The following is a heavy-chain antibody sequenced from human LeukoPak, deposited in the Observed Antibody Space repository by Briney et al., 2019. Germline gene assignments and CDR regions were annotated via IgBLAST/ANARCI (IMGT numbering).Heavy chain of an antibody. Sequence: ASVKVSCKASGYTFTGYYMHWVRRAPGQGLEWMGWINPNSGDTNYAQKFQGRVTMARDTSISTAYMELSRLRSDDTAVYYCARADTNWGSLGVDYWGQGTLVAVSS. CDR3: ARADTNWGSLGVDY. D-gene: IGHD7-27*01. V-gene: IGHV1-2*02. CDR2: INPNSGDT. CDR1: GYTFTGYY. J-gene: IGHJ4*02.